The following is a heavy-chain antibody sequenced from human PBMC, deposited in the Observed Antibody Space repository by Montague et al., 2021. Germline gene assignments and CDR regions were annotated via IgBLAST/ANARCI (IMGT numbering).Heavy chain of an antibody. D-gene: IGHD6-19*01. Sequence: SLRLSCAASGFTFSSYAMHWVRQAPGKGLEWVAVISYDGSNKYYADSVKGRFTISRDNSKNTLYLQMSSLRAEDTAVYYCARSLTSGLLAEYFQHWGQGTLVTVSS. CDR3: ARSLTSGLLAEYFQH. CDR1: GFTFSSYA. V-gene: IGHV3-30-3*01. J-gene: IGHJ1*01. CDR2: ISYDGSNK.